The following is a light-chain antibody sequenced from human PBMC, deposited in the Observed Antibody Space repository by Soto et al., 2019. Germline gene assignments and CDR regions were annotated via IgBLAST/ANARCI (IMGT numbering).Light chain of an antibody. Sequence: EIALTQSPGTLYLSPGERATLSCRASQSVSSSYLAGYQQKPGQAPRLLIFGASIRATCIQDRFSGSGSRTDFTLTISRLEPEDFAFENLLQYGSSPRTFGQGTKVVIK. V-gene: IGKV3-20*01. CDR2: GAS. J-gene: IGKJ1*01. CDR1: QSVSSSY. CDR3: LQYGSSPRT.